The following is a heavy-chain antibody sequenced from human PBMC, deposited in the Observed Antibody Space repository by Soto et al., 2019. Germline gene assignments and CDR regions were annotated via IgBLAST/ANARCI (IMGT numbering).Heavy chain of an antibody. D-gene: IGHD6-19*01. CDR1: GGTFSTSS. CDR2: ILPIFGTA. CDR3: ARGMYSSGWYYFDY. Sequence: SVKVSCKASGGTFSTSSINWVRQAPGQRPEWMGNILPIFGTADYAQKFQDRVTITADTSTSTAYMELRSLRSDDTAVYYCARGMYSSGWYYFDYWGQGTLVTVSS. J-gene: IGHJ4*02. V-gene: IGHV1-69*06.